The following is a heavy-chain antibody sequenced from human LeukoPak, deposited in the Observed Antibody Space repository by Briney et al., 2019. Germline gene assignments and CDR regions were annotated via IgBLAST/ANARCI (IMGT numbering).Heavy chain of an antibody. CDR3: ARDPDFWTGYYYFDY. Sequence: SETLSLTCTVSGGSISGYYWSWIRRPPGKGLEWIGSISYTGTTYYNPSLKSRVTISVDTSKNQLSLKVSSVTAADTAVFYCARDPDFWTGYYYFDYWGQGTLVTVSS. CDR1: GGSISGYY. CDR2: ISYTGTT. D-gene: IGHD3/OR15-3a*01. J-gene: IGHJ4*02. V-gene: IGHV4-59*12.